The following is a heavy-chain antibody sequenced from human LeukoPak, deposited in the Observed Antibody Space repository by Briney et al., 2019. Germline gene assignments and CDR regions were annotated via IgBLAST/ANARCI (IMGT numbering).Heavy chain of an antibody. CDR3: ARGPLGQFDP. V-gene: IGHV3-21*01. J-gene: IGHJ5*02. Sequence: NSGGSLRLSCAASGFTFSSYSMDWVRQAPGKGLEWVSSISSSSSYIYYADSVKGRFTISGDNAKNSLYLQMNSLRAEDTAVYYCARGPLGQFDPWGQGTLVTVSS. CDR2: ISSSSSYI. CDR1: GFTFSSYS.